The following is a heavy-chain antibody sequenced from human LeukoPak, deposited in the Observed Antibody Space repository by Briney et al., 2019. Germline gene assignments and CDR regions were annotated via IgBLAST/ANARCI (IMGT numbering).Heavy chain of an antibody. V-gene: IGHV4-59*05. D-gene: IGHD2-2*01. CDR3: ARQVGIPAACDY. J-gene: IGHJ4*02. CDR2: IYYSGST. Sequence: SETLSLTCTVSGGSISSYYWSWIRQPPGKGLEWIGSIYYSGSTYYNPSLKSRVTISVDTSKNQFSLKLSSVTAADTAVYYCARQVGIPAACDYWGQGTLVTVSS. CDR1: GGSISSYY.